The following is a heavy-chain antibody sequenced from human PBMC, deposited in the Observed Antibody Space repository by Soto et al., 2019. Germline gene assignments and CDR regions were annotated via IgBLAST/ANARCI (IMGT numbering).Heavy chain of an antibody. D-gene: IGHD2-21*02. CDR2: IIPIFGTA. CDR3: ARDSYGGNSPSYFDY. CDR1: GGTFSSYA. Sequence: ASVTVCCKASGGTFSSYAMRWVRQDPGQGLEWMGGIIPIFGTANYAQKFQGRVTITADESTSTAYMELSSLRSEDTAVYYCARDSYGGNSPSYFDYWGQGTLVTVSS. J-gene: IGHJ4*02. V-gene: IGHV1-69*01.